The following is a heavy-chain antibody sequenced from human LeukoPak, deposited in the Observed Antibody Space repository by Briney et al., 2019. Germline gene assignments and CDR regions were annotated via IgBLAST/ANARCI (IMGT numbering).Heavy chain of an antibody. V-gene: IGHV3-49*04. CDR2: IRSKAYGGTT. D-gene: IGHD3-3*01. CDR3: TRGIRFLEWLEIDY. J-gene: IGHJ4*02. CDR1: GFTFGDYA. Sequence: GRSLRLSCTASGFTFGDYAMSWVRQAPGKGLEWVGFIRSKAYGGTTEYAASVKGRFTISRDDSKSIAYLQMNSLKTEDTAVYYCTRGIRFLEWLEIDYWGQGTLVTVSS.